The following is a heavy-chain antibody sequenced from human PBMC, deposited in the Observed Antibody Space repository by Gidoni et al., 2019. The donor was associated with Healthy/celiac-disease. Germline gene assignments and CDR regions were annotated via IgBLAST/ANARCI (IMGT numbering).Heavy chain of an antibody. J-gene: IGHJ6*02. V-gene: IGHV1-46*01. CDR1: GYTFTSYY. CDR2: INPSGGST. D-gene: IGHD3-16*01. CDR3: AREGGELGGHSPRPHYGMDV. Sequence: QVQLVQSGAEVKKPGASVKVSCKASGYTFTSYYMHWVRQAPGQGLEWMGIINPSGGSTSYAQKFQGRVTMTRDTSTSTVYMELSSLRSEDTAVYYCAREGGELGGHSPRPHYGMDVWGQGTTVTVSS.